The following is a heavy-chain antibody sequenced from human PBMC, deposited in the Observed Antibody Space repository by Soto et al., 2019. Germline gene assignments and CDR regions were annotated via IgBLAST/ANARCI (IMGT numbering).Heavy chain of an antibody. D-gene: IGHD4-17*01. Sequence: GGSLRLSCAASGFTFDDYTMHWVRQAPGKGLEWVSLISRDGGSTYYADSVKGRFTISRDNSKNSLYLQMNSLRTEDTALSSCAKEEYGAFDIWGQGTMVTVSS. CDR3: AKEEYGAFDI. CDR1: GFTFDDYT. J-gene: IGHJ3*02. V-gene: IGHV3-43*01. CDR2: ISRDGGST.